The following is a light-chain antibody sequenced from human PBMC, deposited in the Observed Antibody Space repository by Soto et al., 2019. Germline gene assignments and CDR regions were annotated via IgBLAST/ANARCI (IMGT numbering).Light chain of an antibody. J-gene: IGKJ1*01. CDR3: LQSNRYPWT. CDR1: QSISSY. Sequence: DIQMTQSPSSLSASVGDRVTITCRASQSISSYLNWYQQKPGKAPKLLIYAASSLQSGVPSRFSGSGSGTDFTLTISSLQPEDVATYYCLQSNRYPWTFGQGTKVDVK. CDR2: AAS. V-gene: IGKV1-39*01.